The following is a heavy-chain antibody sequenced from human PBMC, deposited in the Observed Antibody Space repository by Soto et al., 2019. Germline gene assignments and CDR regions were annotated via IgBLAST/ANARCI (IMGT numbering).Heavy chain of an antibody. J-gene: IGHJ5*02. Sequence: LRRPLSLTCTVSGVSISSSNWWTWVRQAPGKGLEWIGEMYPSGGTTYNPALQNRVTISVDNSKNHLSLTLTSVTAADTAVYYCARCLHCSNGGRFDPWGRGALVTVSS. CDR2: MYPSGGT. CDR3: ARCLHCSNGGRFDP. CDR1: GVSISSSNW. D-gene: IGHD2-8*01. V-gene: IGHV4-4*02.